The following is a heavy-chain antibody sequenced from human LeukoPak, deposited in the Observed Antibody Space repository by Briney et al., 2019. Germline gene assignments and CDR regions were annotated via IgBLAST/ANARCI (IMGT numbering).Heavy chain of an antibody. J-gene: IGHJ4*02. CDR1: GFSFSSYW. V-gene: IGHV3-7*01. Sequence: GGSLRLSCAASGFSFSSYWMSWVRQLPGKGLGWVANINQDGSEKYHVDSVKGRFTISRDNAKNSLYLQMNSLRVEDTAVYYCARDDYCSGGHCYHYWGQGTLVTVSS. CDR3: ARDDYCSGGHCYHY. CDR2: INQDGSEK. D-gene: IGHD2-15*01.